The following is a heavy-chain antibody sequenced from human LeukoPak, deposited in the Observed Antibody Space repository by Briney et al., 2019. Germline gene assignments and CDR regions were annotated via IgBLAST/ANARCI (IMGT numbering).Heavy chain of an antibody. CDR3: ARSSRDYDILTGYYPNWFDP. J-gene: IGHJ5*02. D-gene: IGHD3-9*01. CDR1: GGSFSGYY. CDR2: INHSGSS. V-gene: IGHV4-34*01. Sequence: SETLSLTCAVYGGSFSGYYWSWIRQPPGKGLEWIGEINHSGSSNYNPSLKSRVTISVDTSKNQFSLKLSSVTAADTAVYYCARSSRDYDILTGYYPNWFDPWGQGTLVTVSS.